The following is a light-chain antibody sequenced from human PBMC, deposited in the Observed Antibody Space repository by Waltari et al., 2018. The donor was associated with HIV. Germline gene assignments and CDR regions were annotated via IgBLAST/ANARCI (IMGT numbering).Light chain of an antibody. V-gene: IGLV1-47*01. CDR3: AAWDDSLSGVV. J-gene: IGLJ2*01. CDR1: SSNIGSNY. Sequence: QSVLTQPPSASGTPGQRVTISCSGSSSNIGSNYLYWYQQLPGTAPKLLIYRNNQRPSGVPDRFPGSKSGTSASLAISGLRSEDEADYYCAAWDDSLSGVVFGGGTKLTVL. CDR2: RNN.